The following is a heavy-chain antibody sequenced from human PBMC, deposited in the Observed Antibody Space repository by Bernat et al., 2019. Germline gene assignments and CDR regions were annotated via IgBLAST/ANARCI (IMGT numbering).Heavy chain of an antibody. CDR3: AKDLYYASSDYHAFDI. D-gene: IGHD3-22*01. J-gene: IGHJ3*02. V-gene: IGHV3-43*02. Sequence: EVQLVESGGGVVQPGGSLRLPCAASGFTFDDYAMHWVRQAPGKGLEWVSLISGDGGSTYYADSVKGRFTISRDNSKNSLYLQVNSLGTEYTAWYYCAKDLYYASSDYHAFDIWGQGTMVTVSS. CDR2: ISGDGGST. CDR1: GFTFDDYA.